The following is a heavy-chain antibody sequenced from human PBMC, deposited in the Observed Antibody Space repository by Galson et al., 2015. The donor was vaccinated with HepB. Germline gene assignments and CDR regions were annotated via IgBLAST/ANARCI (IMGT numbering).Heavy chain of an antibody. CDR1: GGSISSYY. D-gene: IGHD4-17*01. J-gene: IGHJ4*02. CDR2: IYYSGST. Sequence: TLSLTCTVSGGSISSYYWSWIRQPPGKGLEWIGYIYYSGSTNYNPSLKSRVTISVDTSKNQFSLKLSSVTAADTAVYYCARLYGDGDYWGQGTLVTVSS. CDR3: ARLYGDGDY. V-gene: IGHV4-59*08.